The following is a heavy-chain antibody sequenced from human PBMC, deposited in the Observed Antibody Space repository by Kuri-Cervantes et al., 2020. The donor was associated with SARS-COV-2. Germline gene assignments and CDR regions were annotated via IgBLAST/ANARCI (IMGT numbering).Heavy chain of an antibody. CDR3: ARGFYYDSSGPAGGVDYMDV. J-gene: IGHJ6*03. V-gene: IGHV3-21*01. CDR1: GFTFSSYS. Sequence: GESLKISCAASGFTFSSYSMNWVRQAPGKGLEWVSSISSSSSYIYYADSVKGRFPISRDNAKNSLYLQMNSLRAEDTAVYYCARGFYYDSSGPAGGVDYMDVWGKGTTVTVSS. D-gene: IGHD3-22*01. CDR2: ISSSSSYI.